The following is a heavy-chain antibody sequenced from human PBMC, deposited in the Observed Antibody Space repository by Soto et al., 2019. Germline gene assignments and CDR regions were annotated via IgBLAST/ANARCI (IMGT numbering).Heavy chain of an antibody. Sequence: GESLKISCKGSGYIFTDYWIAWVRQMPGKAPERMGIIYPGDSDTRYSPSFKGQVTISADKSINTAYLQWSSLQASDTAMYYCTRLISPVLASTSWGEGTLVAIYS. CDR2: IYPGDSDT. V-gene: IGHV5-51*01. CDR1: GYIFTDYW. J-gene: IGHJ4*02. D-gene: IGHD1-1*01. CDR3: TRLISPVLASTS.